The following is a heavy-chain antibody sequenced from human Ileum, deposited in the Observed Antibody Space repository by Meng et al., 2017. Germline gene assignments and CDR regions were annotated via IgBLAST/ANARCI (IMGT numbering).Heavy chain of an antibody. CDR2: MNLNSGNT. D-gene: IGHD3-9*01. V-gene: IGHV1-8*03. Sequence: ASVKVSCKASGSTFTSYDINWVRQATGQGLEWMGWMNLNSGNTGYAQKFQGRVTITRNTSISTAYMELSSLRSEETAVYYCARTLSRGVSLLRYFDWLLYYFDDWGQGTLVTVSS. J-gene: IGHJ4*02. CDR1: GSTFTSYD. CDR3: ARTLSRGVSLLRYFDWLLYYFDD.